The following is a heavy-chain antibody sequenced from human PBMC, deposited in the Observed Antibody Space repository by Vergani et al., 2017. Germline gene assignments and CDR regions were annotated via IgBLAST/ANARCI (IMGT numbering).Heavy chain of an antibody. Sequence: QLQLQESGPGLVKPSETLSLTCTVSGGSISSSSYYWGWIRQPPGKGLEWIGSIYYSGSTYYNPSLKSRVTISVDTSKNQFSLKLSSVTAADTAVYYCAGDSSGYFIYYFDYWGQGTLVTVSS. CDR1: GGSISSSSYY. V-gene: IGHV4-39*07. J-gene: IGHJ4*02. CDR3: AGDSSGYFIYYFDY. CDR2: IYYSGST. D-gene: IGHD3-22*01.